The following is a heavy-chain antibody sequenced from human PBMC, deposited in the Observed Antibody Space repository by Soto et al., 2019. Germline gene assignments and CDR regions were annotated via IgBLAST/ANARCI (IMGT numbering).Heavy chain of an antibody. CDR3: VKDKLNAVFGGAFHI. J-gene: IGHJ3*02. Sequence: EVQLVEFGGGLILPGMSLRLSCAASGFSFDDYAMHWVRQAPGKGLEWVSGISWNSGNIGYADSVKGRFTISRDNAKDSLYLQMNSLRVEDTALYYCVKDKLNAVFGGAFHIWGQGTMVTVSS. CDR2: ISWNSGNI. V-gene: IGHV3-9*01. D-gene: IGHD2-8*01. CDR1: GFSFDDYA.